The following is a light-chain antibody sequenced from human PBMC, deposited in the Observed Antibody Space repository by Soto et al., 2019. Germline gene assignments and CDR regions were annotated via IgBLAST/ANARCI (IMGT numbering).Light chain of an antibody. CDR2: EVS. J-gene: IGLJ1*01. V-gene: IGLV2-14*01. Sequence: QSALTQPASVSGSPGQSITISCTGTSSDVGGYKYVSWYQQHPGKAPKLMIYEVSNRPSGVSNRFSGSKSGNTASLDITGLQTGDDADYYCGTWDSSLSAAHYAFGTGTKLTVL. CDR3: GTWDSSLSAAHYA. CDR1: SSDVGGYKY.